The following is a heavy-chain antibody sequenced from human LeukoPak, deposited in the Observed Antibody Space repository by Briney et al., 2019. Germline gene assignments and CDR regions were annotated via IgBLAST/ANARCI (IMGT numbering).Heavy chain of an antibody. CDR3: ARIMQTPWGMDV. V-gene: IGHV4-59*01. J-gene: IGHJ6*02. CDR1: GGSISPYY. CDR2: IYYSGTT. Sequence: PSETLSLTCIVSGGSISPYYWSWIRQPPGKGLEYIGYIYYSGTTDYNPSLKSRVTISVDTSKNQFPLKVTSVSAADTAVYYCARIMQTPWGMDVWGQGTTVTVSS. D-gene: IGHD4-23*01.